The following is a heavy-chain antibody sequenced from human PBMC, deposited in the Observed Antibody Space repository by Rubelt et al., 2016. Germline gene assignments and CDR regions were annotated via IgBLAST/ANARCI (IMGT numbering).Heavy chain of an antibody. CDR1: GGSISSYY. Sequence: QVQLQESGPGLVKPSETLSLTCTVSGGSISSYYWSWIRQPPGKGLEWIGYIYYSGSTNYNPSLKSRVTISVDTSKNQFSLKLSSVTAADTAVYYCARVGVGAKDRRFDYWGQGTLVTVSS. CDR2: IYYSGST. CDR3: ARVGVGAKDRRFDY. D-gene: IGHD3-16*01. V-gene: IGHV4-59*01. J-gene: IGHJ4*02.